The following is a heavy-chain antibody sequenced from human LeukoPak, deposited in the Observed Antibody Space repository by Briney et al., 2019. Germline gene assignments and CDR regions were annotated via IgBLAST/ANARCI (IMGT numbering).Heavy chain of an antibody. D-gene: IGHD3-10*01. J-gene: IGHJ4*02. Sequence: GRSLRLSCAASGFTFSSYAMHWVRQAPGKGLEWVAIISYDGSNKYYADSVKGRFTISRDNSKNTLYLQMNSLRVEDTAVYYCARGNYGSGIDSWGQGTLVTVSS. CDR1: GFTFSSYA. V-gene: IGHV3-30*04. CDR3: ARGNYGSGIDS. CDR2: ISYDGSNK.